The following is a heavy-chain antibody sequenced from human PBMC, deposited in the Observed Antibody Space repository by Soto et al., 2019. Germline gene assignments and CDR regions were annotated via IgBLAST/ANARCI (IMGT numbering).Heavy chain of an antibody. J-gene: IGHJ4*02. Sequence: KASETLSLTCTVSGGSISSGGYYWSWIRQHPGKGLEWIGYIYYSGSTYYNPSLKSRVTISVDTSKNQFSLKLSSVTAADTAVYYCARDHGIRYSSSWATGYFDYWGQGTLVTVSS. CDR3: ARDHGIRYSSSWATGYFDY. CDR1: GGSISSGGYY. V-gene: IGHV4-31*03. D-gene: IGHD6-13*01. CDR2: IYYSGST.